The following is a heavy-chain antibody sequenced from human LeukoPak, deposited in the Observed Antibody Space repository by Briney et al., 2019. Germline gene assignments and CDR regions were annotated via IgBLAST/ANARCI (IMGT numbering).Heavy chain of an antibody. J-gene: IGHJ4*02. D-gene: IGHD1-1*01. CDR1: GYTFTDYY. V-gene: IGHV1-2*02. Sequence: ASVKVSCKASGYTFTDYYMHWVRQAPGQGLEWMGWISPNSGETSYAQKFQGRVTTTRDTSIRTVYMEVNSLRSDDTAVFYCARDGNFDYWGQGTLVTVSS. CDR3: ARDGNFDY. CDR2: ISPNSGET.